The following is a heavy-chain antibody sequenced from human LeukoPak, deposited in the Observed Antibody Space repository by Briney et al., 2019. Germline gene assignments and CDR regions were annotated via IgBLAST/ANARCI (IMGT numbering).Heavy chain of an antibody. V-gene: IGHV3-15*01. CDR1: GFNFSNAW. J-gene: IGHJ4*02. CDR2: IKRKTECGTT. D-gene: IGHD6-19*01. Sequence: GGSLRLSCAASGFNFSNAWMTWVRQAPGRGLELDGRIKRKTECGTTDYAAPVKGRSTISRDDSKNTVYLQMYSLRAEDTAVYYCARWNSGWEFDYWGQGTLVSVSS. CDR3: ARWNSGWEFDY.